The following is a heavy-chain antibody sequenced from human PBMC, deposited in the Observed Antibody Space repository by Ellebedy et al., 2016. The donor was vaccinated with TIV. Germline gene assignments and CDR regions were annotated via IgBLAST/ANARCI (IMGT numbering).Heavy chain of an antibody. CDR3: VRDPHWSHFD. D-gene: IGHD1-26*01. Sequence: PGGSLRLSCAASGFTFSLNWLYWVRQAPGKGLEWVANIKEDGSEEYYVDSVKGRFTISRDNAKTSLYLQMNSLRAEDTAVYYCVRDPHWSHFDWGQGTLVTVSS. J-gene: IGHJ4*02. V-gene: IGHV3-7*03. CDR1: GFTFSLNW. CDR2: IKEDGSEE.